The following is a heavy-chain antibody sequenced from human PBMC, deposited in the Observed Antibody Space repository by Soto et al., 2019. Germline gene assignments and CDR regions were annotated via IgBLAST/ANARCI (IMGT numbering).Heavy chain of an antibody. CDR1: GFTFSSYW. Sequence: PGGSLRLSCAASGFTFSSYWMHWVRQAPGKGLVWVSRINSDGSSTSYADSVKGRFTISRDNAKNTLYLQMNSLRAEDTAVYYCAREGSLYCISTSCHNWFDPWGQGTLVTVSS. CDR3: AREGSLYCISTSCHNWFDP. J-gene: IGHJ5*02. D-gene: IGHD2-2*01. V-gene: IGHV3-74*01. CDR2: INSDGSST.